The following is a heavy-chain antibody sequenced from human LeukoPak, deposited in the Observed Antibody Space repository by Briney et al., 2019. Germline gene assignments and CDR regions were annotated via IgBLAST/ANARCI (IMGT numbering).Heavy chain of an antibody. CDR2: IIPIFATT. Sequence: ASVKVSCKASGGTFNNYAIGWVRQAPGQGLKWMGGIIPIFATTNYAQKFQGRVTVTTDESTNTAYMELSSLRSEDTAVYYCARNEGYSYGYPLDYWGQGTLVTVSS. V-gene: IGHV1-69*05. CDR3: ARNEGYSYGYPLDY. D-gene: IGHD5-18*01. CDR1: GGTFNNYA. J-gene: IGHJ4*02.